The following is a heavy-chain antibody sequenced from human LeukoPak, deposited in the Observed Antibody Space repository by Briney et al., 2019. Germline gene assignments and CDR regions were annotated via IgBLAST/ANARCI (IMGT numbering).Heavy chain of an antibody. CDR2: IKQDGSEK. CDR1: GFTCSSYW. V-gene: IGHV3-7*01. Sequence: QAGGSLRLSCAASGFTCSSYWMSWVRQAPGKGLEWVANIKQDGSEKYYVDSVKGRFTISRDNAKNSLYLQMNSLRAEDTAVYYCARGDGYALTYWDYWGQGTLVTVSS. D-gene: IGHD5-24*01. CDR3: ARGDGYALTYWDY. J-gene: IGHJ4*02.